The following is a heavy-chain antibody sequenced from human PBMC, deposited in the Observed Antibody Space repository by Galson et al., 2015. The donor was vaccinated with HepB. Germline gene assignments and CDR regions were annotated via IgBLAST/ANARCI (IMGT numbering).Heavy chain of an antibody. J-gene: IGHJ3*02. Sequence: SVKVSCKASGYTFTGYYMHWVRQAPGQGLEWMGWINPNSGGTKYVQKFQGRVTMTRDTSISTAHMELSRLGSDDTAVYYCARGSREMVQGPLDAFDIWGQGTMVTVSS. D-gene: IGHD5-24*01. V-gene: IGHV1-2*02. CDR3: ARGSREMVQGPLDAFDI. CDR2: INPNSGGT. CDR1: GYTFTGYY.